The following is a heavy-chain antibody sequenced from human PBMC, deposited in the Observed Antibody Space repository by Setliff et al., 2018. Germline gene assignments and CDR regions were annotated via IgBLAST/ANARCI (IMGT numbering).Heavy chain of an antibody. J-gene: IGHJ4*02. CDR1: GFTFSNSD. CDR2: ISGNGGRT. CDR3: ARNNGNYILDS. D-gene: IGHD1-1*01. V-gene: IGHV3-23*01. Sequence: GGSLRLSCAASGFTFSNSDMSWVRQAPGKGLEWVSTISGNGGRTYYAVSVEGRFTISRDNSKNTLYLQMISLSDEDTALYYCARNNGNYILDSWGQGTLVTVSS.